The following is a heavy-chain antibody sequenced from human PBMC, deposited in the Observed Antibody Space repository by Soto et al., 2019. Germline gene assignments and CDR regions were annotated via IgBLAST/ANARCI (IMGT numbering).Heavy chain of an antibody. CDR1: GLTFSKAW. Sequence: GGSLRLSCAVSGLTFSKAWINWVRQTPGKGLEWVGRIKSKGHGGTTDFAAPVKGRFAISRDDSKNIAYMEMNSLKIEDTAVYYCSTDSYSDLTVVRLDNWGHGILVTVSS. CDR2: IKSKGHGGTT. D-gene: IGHD3-22*01. V-gene: IGHV3-15*07. CDR3: STDSYSDLTVVRLDN. J-gene: IGHJ4*01.